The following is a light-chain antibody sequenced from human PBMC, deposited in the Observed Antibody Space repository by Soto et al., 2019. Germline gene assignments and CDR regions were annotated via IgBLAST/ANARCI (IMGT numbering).Light chain of an antibody. CDR3: QQYDTYFGYT. J-gene: IGKJ2*01. CDR1: QTINNK. CDR2: DGY. V-gene: IGKV1-5*01. Sequence: DIQMTQSPSTLSASVGDRVTITCRASQTINNKLAWYQKKPGKAPKLLIYDGYTLDSGVPSKFNGSGYGTEFTLTIGSLQPDDFANYYWQQYDTYFGYTVDQSTKLDIK.